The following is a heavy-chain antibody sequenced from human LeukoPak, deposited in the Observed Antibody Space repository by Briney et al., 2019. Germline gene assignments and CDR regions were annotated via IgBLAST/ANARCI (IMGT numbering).Heavy chain of an antibody. D-gene: IGHD2-2*01. CDR2: INPDGGVT. Sequence: ASVKVSCKASGYTFTSYGISWVRQAPGQGLEWMGWINPDGGVTKSAQKFQGRVTMTRDTSISTAYMELSRLRSDDTAVYYCVRDRTKYCSSTSCPLDYWGQGTLVTVSS. CDR3: VRDRTKYCSSTSCPLDY. V-gene: IGHV1-2*02. CDR1: GYTFTSYG. J-gene: IGHJ4*02.